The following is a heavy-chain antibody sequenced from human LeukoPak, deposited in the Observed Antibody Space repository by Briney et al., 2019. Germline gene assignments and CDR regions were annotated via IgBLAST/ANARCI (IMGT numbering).Heavy chain of an antibody. CDR2: IIPIFGTA. V-gene: IGHV1-69*13. CDR1: GGTFSSYA. D-gene: IGHD2-2*02. Sequence: SVKVSCKASGGTFSSYAISWVRQAPGQGLEWMGGIIPIFGTANYARKFQGRVTITADESSSTAYMELSSLRSEDTAVYYCARGCSSTSCYTAPLYNWFDPWGQGTLVTVSS. CDR3: ARGCSSTSCYTAPLYNWFDP. J-gene: IGHJ5*02.